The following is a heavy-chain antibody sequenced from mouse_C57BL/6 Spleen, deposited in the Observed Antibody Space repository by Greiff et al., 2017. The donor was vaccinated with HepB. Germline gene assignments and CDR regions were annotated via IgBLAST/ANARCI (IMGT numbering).Heavy chain of an antibody. CDR3: ARTDYYGSSFYWYFDV. V-gene: IGHV5-4*03. CDR2: ICDGGSYT. D-gene: IGHD1-1*01. CDR1: GFTFSSYA. Sequence: EVKLVESGGGLVKPGGSLKLSCAASGFTFSSYAMSWVRQTPEKRLEWVATICDGGSYTYYPDNVKGRFTISRDNAKNNLYLQMSHLKSEDTAMYYCARTDYYGSSFYWYFDVWGTGTTVTVSS. J-gene: IGHJ1*03.